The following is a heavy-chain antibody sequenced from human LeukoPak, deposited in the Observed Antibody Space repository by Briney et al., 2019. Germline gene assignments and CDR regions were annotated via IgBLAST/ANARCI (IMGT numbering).Heavy chain of an antibody. CDR1: GGSLSSYY. CDR3: ARGGIAVAVSFDY. J-gene: IGHJ4*02. D-gene: IGHD6-19*01. V-gene: IGHV4-59*01. CDR2: IYYSGST. Sequence: SETMSLTCTVSGGSLSSYYWSGIRQPPGKGLEWIGYIYYSGSTNYNPSLKSRVTISVDTSKNQFSLKLSSVTAADTAVYYCARGGIAVAVSFDYWGQGTLVTVSS.